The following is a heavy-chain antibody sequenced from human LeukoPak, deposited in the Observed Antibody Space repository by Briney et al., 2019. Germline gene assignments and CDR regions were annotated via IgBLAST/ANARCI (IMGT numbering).Heavy chain of an antibody. CDR3: ARGGYSGHSDAFDI. D-gene: IGHD5-12*01. V-gene: IGHV1-2*02. J-gene: IGHJ3*02. CDR1: GYTFTGYY. Sequence: ASVKVSCKASGYTFTGYYMHWVRQAPGQGLEWMGWINPNSGGTNYAQKFQGRVTMTRDTSTSTVYMELSSLRSEDTAVYYCARGGYSGHSDAFDIWGQGTMVTVSS. CDR2: INPNSGGT.